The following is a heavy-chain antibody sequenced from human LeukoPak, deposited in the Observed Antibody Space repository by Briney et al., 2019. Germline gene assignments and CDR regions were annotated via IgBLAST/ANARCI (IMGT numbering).Heavy chain of an antibody. CDR3: ARVDTGTTHFDY. D-gene: IGHD1-1*01. Sequence: PSETLSLTCTVSGGSISSGSYYWSWIRQPPGKGLEWIGYIYYSGSTNYNPSLKSRVTISVDTSKNQFSLKLSSVTAADTAVYYCARVDTGTTHFDYWGQGTLVTVSS. J-gene: IGHJ4*02. V-gene: IGHV4-61*01. CDR1: GGSISSGSYY. CDR2: IYYSGST.